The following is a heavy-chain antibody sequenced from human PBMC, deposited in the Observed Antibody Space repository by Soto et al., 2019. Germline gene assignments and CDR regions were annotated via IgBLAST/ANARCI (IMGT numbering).Heavy chain of an antibody. CDR1: GFTFSSYA. V-gene: IGHV3-30*04. Sequence: GGSLRLSCAASGFTFSSYAMHWVRQAPGKGLEWVAVISYDGSNKYYADSVKGRLTISRDNSKNTLYLQVNSLRAEDTAVYYCAKAQNYYGSGSYYRIHYYYYGMDGWGQGTTVTVSS. J-gene: IGHJ6*02. CDR3: AKAQNYYGSGSYYRIHYYYYGMDG. D-gene: IGHD3-10*01. CDR2: ISYDGSNK.